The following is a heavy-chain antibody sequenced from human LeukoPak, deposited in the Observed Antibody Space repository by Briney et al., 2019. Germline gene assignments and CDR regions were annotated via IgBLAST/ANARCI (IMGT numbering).Heavy chain of an antibody. CDR2: IYYSGST. V-gene: IGHV4-39*01. J-gene: IGHJ5*02. D-gene: IGHD1-14*01. Sequence: SETLSLTCTVSGGSMKSSSYYWAWIRQPPGKGLEWIGSIYYSGSTYYNPSLKSRVTISVDTSKNQFSLKLTSVTAADTAVYYCARLNKPGWFDPWGQGTLVTVSS. CDR3: ARLNKPGWFDP. CDR1: GGSMKSSSYY.